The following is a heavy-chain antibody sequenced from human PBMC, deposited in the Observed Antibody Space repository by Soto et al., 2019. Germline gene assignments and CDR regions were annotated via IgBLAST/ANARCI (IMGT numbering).Heavy chain of an antibody. D-gene: IGHD3-10*01. CDR1: GYTFTSYD. J-gene: IGHJ6*02. CDR2: MNPNSGNT. CDR3: ARGGQYGSGSYRYYYYGMDV. V-gene: IGHV1-8*01. Sequence: ASLKVSCKASGYTFTSYDINWVRQATGQGLEWMGWMNPNSGNTGYAQKFQGRVTMTRNTSISTAYMELSSLRSEDTAVYYCARGGQYGSGSYRYYYYGMDVWGQGTTVTVSS.